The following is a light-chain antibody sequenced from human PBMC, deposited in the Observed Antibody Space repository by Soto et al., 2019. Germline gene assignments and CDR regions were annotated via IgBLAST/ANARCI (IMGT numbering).Light chain of an antibody. J-gene: IGKJ4*01. V-gene: IGKV1-5*03. CDR2: RAS. CDR1: QSISNW. CDR3: QHYNSYPLT. Sequence: DLPMTQSPSTLSASVGDRVTITCRASQSISNWLAWYQQKPGKAPNLLIFRASNLDSGVPSRFSGSGSGTEFTLTISSLQPDDFATYYCQHYNSYPLTFGGGTKVEIK.